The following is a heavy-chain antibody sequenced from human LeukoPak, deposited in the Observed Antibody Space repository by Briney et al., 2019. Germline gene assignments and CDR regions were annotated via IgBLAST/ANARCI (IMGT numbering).Heavy chain of an antibody. V-gene: IGHV4-30-2*01. D-gene: IGHD3-10*01. J-gene: IGHJ4*02. Sequence: SQTMSLTCAVSGGSISSGGYSWSWIRQPPGKGLEWIGYTYHSGSTYYNPSLKSRVTISVDRSKNQFSLKLSSVTAADTAVYYCARGKAGSYGDYFDYWGQGTLVTVSS. CDR1: GGSISSGGYS. CDR2: TYHSGST. CDR3: ARGKAGSYGDYFDY.